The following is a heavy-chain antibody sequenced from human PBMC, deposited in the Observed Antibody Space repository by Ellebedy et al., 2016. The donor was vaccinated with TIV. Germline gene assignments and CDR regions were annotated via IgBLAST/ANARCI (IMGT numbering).Heavy chain of an antibody. CDR3: ARDRVHYAHFDY. D-gene: IGHD4-17*01. V-gene: IGHV3-30-3*01. J-gene: IGHJ4*02. CDR1: GFIFSSYA. Sequence: GGSLRLXXAASGFIFSSYAMHWVRQAPGKRLEWVAVISYDGSNKYYADSVKGRFTISRDNSKNTLYLQMNSLRAEDTAVYYCARDRVHYAHFDYWGQGTLVTASS. CDR2: ISYDGSNK.